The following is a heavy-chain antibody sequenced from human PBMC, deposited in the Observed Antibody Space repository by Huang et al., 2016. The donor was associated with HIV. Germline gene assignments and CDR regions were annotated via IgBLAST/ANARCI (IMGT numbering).Heavy chain of an antibody. J-gene: IGHJ5*02. D-gene: IGHD1-7*01. V-gene: IGHV5-51*03. CDR2: IFPSDSDT. CDR1: GYSFTSNW. CDR3: TRLSSDGKNYFDP. Sequence: EVQLVQSGAEVKKPGESLKISCKGSGYSFTSNWIGWVRQMPGKGLELMGRIFPSDSDTRYSPSVQGQVTISADKSITTAYLQWSSLKASDTAMYYCTRLSSDGKNYFDPWGQGSLVTVSS.